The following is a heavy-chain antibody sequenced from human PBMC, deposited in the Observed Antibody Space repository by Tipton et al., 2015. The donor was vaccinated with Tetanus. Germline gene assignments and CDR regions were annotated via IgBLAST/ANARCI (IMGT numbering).Heavy chain of an antibody. V-gene: IGHV4-59*01. J-gene: IGHJ4*02. Sequence: TLSLTCVVSGGPIRGYYWSWIRQPPGKQLEWIGWIYYSGSTKYNPSLKSRVTMSVDTSKNQFSLKLRSVTAADTAVYYCARGMGAYLNWGQGTLVTVS. CDR2: IYYSGST. CDR1: GGPIRGYY. CDR3: ARGMGAYLN. D-gene: IGHD1-26*01.